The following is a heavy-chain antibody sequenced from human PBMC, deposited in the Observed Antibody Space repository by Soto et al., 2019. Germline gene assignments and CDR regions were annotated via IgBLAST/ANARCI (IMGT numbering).Heavy chain of an antibody. CDR3: AGKTGLYYYYGMDV. CDR2: IYYSGST. V-gene: IGHV4-59*01. Sequence: SETLSLTCTVSGGSISSYYWSWIRQPPGKGLEWIGYIYYSGSTNYNPSLKSRVTISVDTSKNQFSLKLSSVTAADTAVYYCAGKTGLYYYYGMDVWGQGTTVTVSS. J-gene: IGHJ6*02. CDR1: GGSISSYY. D-gene: IGHD3-9*01.